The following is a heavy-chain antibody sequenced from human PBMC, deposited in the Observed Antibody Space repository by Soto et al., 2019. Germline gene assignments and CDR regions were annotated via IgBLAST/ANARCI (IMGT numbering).Heavy chain of an antibody. D-gene: IGHD6-13*01. CDR2: TYYSGST. Sequence: SETLSLTCTVSGGSMIAYYWNWMRQPPGKGLQWIGYTYYSGSTTYNPSPKSRVTISVDSSKNQFSLKLDSVTPADTAVYYCARVRGTAGKRYFDYWGPGTLVTVSS. CDR3: ARVRGTAGKRYFDY. V-gene: IGHV4-59*01. J-gene: IGHJ4*02. CDR1: GGSMIAYY.